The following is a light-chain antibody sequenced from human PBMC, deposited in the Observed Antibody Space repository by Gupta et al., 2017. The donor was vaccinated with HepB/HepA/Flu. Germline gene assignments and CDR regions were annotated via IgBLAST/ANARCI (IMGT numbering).Light chain of an antibody. Sequence: EIVMTQSPATLSVSPGERATLSCRDSQSVTSKLAWYQQKPGQAPRLLIYGASARATGIPARFSGSGSGTEFTLTISSLQSEDFAVYHCQQYNAWPLTFGQGTRLEIK. CDR3: QQYNAWPLT. CDR2: GAS. V-gene: IGKV3-15*01. J-gene: IGKJ5*01. CDR1: QSVTSK.